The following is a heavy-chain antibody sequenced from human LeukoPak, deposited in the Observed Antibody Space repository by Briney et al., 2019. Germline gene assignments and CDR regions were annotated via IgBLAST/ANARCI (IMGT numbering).Heavy chain of an antibody. D-gene: IGHD1-26*01. J-gene: IGHJ1*01. CDR3: ARDRWSGSYSYPH. Sequence: PGGSLRLSCAASGFTFSRSWMTWVRQASGEGLEWLGNINEDGSVKNYVGSVKGRFTISRDNAKNSLYLQMNSLRAEDTAVYYCARDRWSGSYSYPHWGQGTLVTVSS. CDR2: INEDGSVK. CDR1: GFTFSRSW. V-gene: IGHV3-7*01.